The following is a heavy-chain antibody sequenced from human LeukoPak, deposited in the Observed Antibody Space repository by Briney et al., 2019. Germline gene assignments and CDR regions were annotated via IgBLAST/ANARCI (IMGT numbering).Heavy chain of an antibody. V-gene: IGHV1-2*02. J-gene: IGHJ3*02. CDR3: ARTRRYSSSSASDAFDI. Sequence: ASVKVSCKASGYTFTGYYMHWVRQAPGQGLEWMGWINPNSGGTNYAQKFQGRVTMTRDTSISTAYMELNRLRSDDTAVYYCARTRRYSSSSASDAFDIWGQGTMVTVSS. D-gene: IGHD6-6*01. CDR2: INPNSGGT. CDR1: GYTFTGYY.